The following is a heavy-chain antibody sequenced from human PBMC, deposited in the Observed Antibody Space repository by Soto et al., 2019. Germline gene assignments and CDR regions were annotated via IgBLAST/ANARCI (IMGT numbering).Heavy chain of an antibody. CDR1: GYTFTGYY. Sequence: ASVKVSCKASGYTFTGYYMHWVRQAPGQGLEWMGWINPNSGGTNYAQKFQGWVTMTRDTSISTAYMELSRLRSDDTAVYYCARDMGGYCISTSCYVQHYGMDVWGQGTTVPVSS. CDR2: INPNSGGT. CDR3: ARDMGGYCISTSCYVQHYGMDV. V-gene: IGHV1-2*04. J-gene: IGHJ6*02. D-gene: IGHD2-2*01.